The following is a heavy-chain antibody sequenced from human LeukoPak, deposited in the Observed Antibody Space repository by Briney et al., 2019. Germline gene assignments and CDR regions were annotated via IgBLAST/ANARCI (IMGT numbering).Heavy chain of an antibody. V-gene: IGHV3-9*01. CDR3: ARAKGYMDV. CDR2: ISWNSGNI. Sequence: GGSLRLSCAASGFTFGDYAMHWVRQAPGKGLEWVSGISWNSGNIGYADSVKGRFTISRDNAKNTLYLQMNSLRAEDTAVYYCARAKGYMDVWGKGTTVTISS. J-gene: IGHJ6*03. CDR1: GFTFGDYA.